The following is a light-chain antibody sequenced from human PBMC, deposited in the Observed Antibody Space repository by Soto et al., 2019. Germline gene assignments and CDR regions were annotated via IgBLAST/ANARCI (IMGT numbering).Light chain of an antibody. J-gene: IGKJ1*01. CDR1: QSIDNW. CDR2: KAS. V-gene: IGKV1-5*03. Sequence: DIQMTQSPSTLSASVGDRVTITCRASQSIDNWLAWYQRKPGKAPKLLIYKASSVESGVPSRFSGSGAGTEFTLTISSLQPDDSATYYCQQYNSYSPTFGQGTKVDIK. CDR3: QQYNSYSPT.